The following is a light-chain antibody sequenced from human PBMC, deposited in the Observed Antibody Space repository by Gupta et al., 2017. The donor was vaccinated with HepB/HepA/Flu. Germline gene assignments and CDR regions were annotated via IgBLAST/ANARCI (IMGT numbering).Light chain of an antibody. CDR3: QQRYSTPPECS. V-gene: IGKV1-39*01. CDR1: QSSSSY. CDR2: AES. J-gene: IGKJ2*04. Sequence: IEMSQPPSSLSASVGDRVTITCRASQSSSSYLNWYQQKPGKAPKLLIYAESSLQSGVPSRFSGSGSGTDLTLTISSRQLEDVATYYCQQRYSTPPECSFGQGTKLEIK.